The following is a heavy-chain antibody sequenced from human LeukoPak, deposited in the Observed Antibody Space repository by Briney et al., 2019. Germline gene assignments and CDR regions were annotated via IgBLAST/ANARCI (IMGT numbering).Heavy chain of an antibody. J-gene: IGHJ4*02. Sequence: PSETLSLTCAVYGGSLSGYYWSWIRQPPGKGLEWIGEINHSGSTNYNPSLKSRVTISVDTSKNQFSLKLSSVTAADTAVYYCARGRRVGCSSTSCYTRSPHGYYFDYWGQGTLVTVSS. D-gene: IGHD2-2*02. CDR1: GGSLSGYY. CDR3: ARGRRVGCSSTSCYTRSPHGYYFDY. V-gene: IGHV4-34*01. CDR2: INHSGST.